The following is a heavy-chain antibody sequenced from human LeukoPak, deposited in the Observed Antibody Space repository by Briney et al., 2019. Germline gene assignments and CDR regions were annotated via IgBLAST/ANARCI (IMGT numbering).Heavy chain of an antibody. CDR3: ARVRYNYGDSDY. Sequence: SETLSLTCAVSGYSISSGYYWGWIRQPPGKGLEWIGTIYHNGNTYYNPSLKSRVTISVDTSKNQFSLKLSSVIAADTAVYYCARVRYNYGDSDYWGQGTLVTVSS. CDR2: IYHNGNT. J-gene: IGHJ4*02. D-gene: IGHD5-18*01. V-gene: IGHV4-38-2*01. CDR1: GYSISSGYY.